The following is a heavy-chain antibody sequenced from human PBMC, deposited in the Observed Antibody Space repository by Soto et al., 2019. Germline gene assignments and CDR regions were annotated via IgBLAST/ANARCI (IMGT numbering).Heavy chain of an antibody. CDR1: GYTFTSYG. CDR3: AMVDVYVTPSPQDV. J-gene: IGHJ6*02. D-gene: IGHD3-16*01. V-gene: IGHV1-18*01. Sequence: ASVKVSCKASGYTFTSYGISWARQAPGQGLEWMGWINTYNGNTNYAQNLQGRVTLTTDTSTSTAYMELRSLRSNDTAIYYCAMVDVYVTPSPQDVWGQGTTVTSP. CDR2: INTYNGNT.